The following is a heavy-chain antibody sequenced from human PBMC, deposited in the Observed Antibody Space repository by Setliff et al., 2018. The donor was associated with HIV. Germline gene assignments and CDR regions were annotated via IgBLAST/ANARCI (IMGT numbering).Heavy chain of an antibody. Sequence: SETLSLTCSVSSGSMTGHYWTWVRQPPGKGLEWIGYLHSLGSSRVSDTPNYSPSLKSRITISLDTSKNQFSLKLSSVTAADTAVYYCAREDIAVASAFDIWGQGTMVTVSS. D-gene: IGHD6-19*01. V-gene: IGHV4-4*08. J-gene: IGHJ3*02. CDR2: LHSLGSSRVSDTP. CDR1: SGSMTGHY. CDR3: AREDIAVASAFDI.